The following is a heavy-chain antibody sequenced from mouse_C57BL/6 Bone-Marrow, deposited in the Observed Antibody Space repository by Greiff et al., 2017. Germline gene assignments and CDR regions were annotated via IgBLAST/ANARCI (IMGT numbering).Heavy chain of an antibody. CDR1: GYTFTSHW. J-gene: IGHJ4*01. CDR2: IFPGSGST. V-gene: IGHV1-56*01. CDR3: ARGYYGRGTLYAMDY. D-gene: IGHD1-1*01. Sequence: VQLQESGPELVRPGASVKISCKAPGYTFTSHWMQWVRQRPGQGLEWIGEIFPGSGSTDYNEKFKGKATLTVDTSSSTAYMQLSSLTSEDSAVYFCARGYYGRGTLYAMDYWGQGTSVTVSS.